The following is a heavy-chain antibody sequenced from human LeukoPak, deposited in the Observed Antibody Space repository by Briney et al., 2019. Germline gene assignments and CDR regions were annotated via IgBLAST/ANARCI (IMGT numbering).Heavy chain of an antibody. CDR2: IYYSGST. D-gene: IGHD4-17*01. J-gene: IGHJ4*02. CDR3: ARVAFVMTTVTTLYYFDY. Sequence: KPSETLSLTCTVSGGSISSYYWSWIRQPPGKGLEWIGYIYYSGSTNYNPSLESRVTISVDTSKNQFSLKLSSVTAADTAVYYCARVAFVMTTVTTLYYFDYWGQGTLVTVSS. V-gene: IGHV4-59*01. CDR1: GGSISSYY.